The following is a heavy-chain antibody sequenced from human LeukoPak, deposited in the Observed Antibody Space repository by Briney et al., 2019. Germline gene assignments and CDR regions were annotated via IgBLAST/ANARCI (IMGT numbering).Heavy chain of an antibody. CDR3: AKDIAYYYGSGSSWYFDY. CDR2: ISWNSGSI. J-gene: IGHJ4*02. V-gene: IGHV3-9*01. CDR1: GFTFDDYA. D-gene: IGHD3-10*01. Sequence: GGSLRLSCAASGFTFDDYAMHWVRQAPGKGLEWVSGISWNSGSIGYADSVKGRFTISRDNAKSSLYLQMNSLRAEDTALYYCAKDIAYYYGSGSSWYFDYWGQGTLVTVSS.